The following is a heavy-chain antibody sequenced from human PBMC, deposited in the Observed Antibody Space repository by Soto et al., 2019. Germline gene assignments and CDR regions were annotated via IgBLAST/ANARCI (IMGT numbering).Heavy chain of an antibody. D-gene: IGHD3-10*01. CDR1: GGSISSGGYY. Sequence: QVQLQESGPGLVKPSQTLSLTCTVSGGSISSGGYYWSWIRQHPGKGLEWIGYLYYSGSTSYNPSLNCRVTLSRDTSKNQISLKPSSVTAADTAVYYCARDGGYGSGSYRFDYWGQGTLVTVSS. V-gene: IGHV4-31*03. CDR3: ARDGGYGSGSYRFDY. CDR2: LYYSGST. J-gene: IGHJ4*02.